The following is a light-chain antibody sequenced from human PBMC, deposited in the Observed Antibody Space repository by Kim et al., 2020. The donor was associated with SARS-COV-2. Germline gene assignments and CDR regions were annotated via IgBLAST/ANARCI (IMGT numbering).Light chain of an antibody. J-gene: IGLJ2*01. V-gene: IGLV2-8*01. CDR2: EVT. CDR3: SSYAARNTLV. CDR1: CIDIGTYYY. Sequence: GHSFTLACIGPCIDIGTYYYVSWYQQHPGRAPKLMIFEVTKRPSGVPDRFSGSKSGNTASLTVSGLQTEDEADYFCSSYAARNTLVFGGGTQLTVL.